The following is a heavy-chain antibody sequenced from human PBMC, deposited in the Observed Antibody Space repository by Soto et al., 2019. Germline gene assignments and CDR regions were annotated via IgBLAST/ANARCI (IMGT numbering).Heavy chain of an antibody. CDR2: MNPNSGNT. J-gene: IGHJ6*02. CDR3: ARGRGVMITFGGFIVRDPVDV. D-gene: IGHD3-16*02. CDR1: GYTFTSYD. V-gene: IGHV1-8*01. Sequence: QVQLVQSGAEVKKPGASVKVSCKASGYTFTSYDINWVRQATGQGLEWMGWMNPNSGNTGYAQKVQGRVTMTRNTSISTAYMELSSLRSEDTAVYYCARGRGVMITFGGFIVRDPVDVWGQGTTVTVSS.